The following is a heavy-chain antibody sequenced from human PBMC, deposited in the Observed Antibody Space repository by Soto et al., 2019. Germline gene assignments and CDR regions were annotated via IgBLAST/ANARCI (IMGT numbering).Heavy chain of an antibody. CDR2: IYPGDSDT. D-gene: IGHD3-16*02. J-gene: IGHJ4*02. CDR3: ARQESYDYVWGSYRPLDY. V-gene: IGHV5-51*01. CDR1: GYSFTSYW. Sequence: GESLKISCKGSGYSFTSYWIGWVRQMPGKGLEWMGIIYPGDSDTRYSPSFRGQVTISADKSISTAYLQWSSLKASDTAMYYCARQESYDYVWGSYRPLDYWGQGTLVTVSS.